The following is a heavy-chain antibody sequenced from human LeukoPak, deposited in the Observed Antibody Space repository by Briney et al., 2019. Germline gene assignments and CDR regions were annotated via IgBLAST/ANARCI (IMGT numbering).Heavy chain of an antibody. CDR2: INHSGST. Sequence: PSETLSLTCAVYGGSFSGYYWSWIRQPPGKGLEWIGEINHSGSTNYIPSLKSRVTISADTSKNQFSLKLSSVTAADTAVYYCARGVGVYSNYPTYYCYYYMDVWGKEATVTVSS. J-gene: IGHJ6*03. CDR1: GGSFSGYY. CDR3: ARGVGVYSNYPTYYCYYYMDV. D-gene: IGHD4-11*01. V-gene: IGHV4-34*01.